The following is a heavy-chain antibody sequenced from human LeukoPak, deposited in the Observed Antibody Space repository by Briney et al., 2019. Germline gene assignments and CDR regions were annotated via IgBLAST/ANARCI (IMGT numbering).Heavy chain of an antibody. CDR2: ISYDGSNK. J-gene: IGHJ4*02. Sequence: GGSLRLSCAASGFTFSSYAMHWVRQAPGKGLEWVAVISYDGSNKYYADSVKGRFTISRDNSKNTQYLQMNSLRAEDTAVYYCARDPETLAYFDYWGQGTLVTVSS. V-gene: IGHV3-30-3*01. CDR1: GFTFSSYA. CDR3: ARDPETLAYFDY.